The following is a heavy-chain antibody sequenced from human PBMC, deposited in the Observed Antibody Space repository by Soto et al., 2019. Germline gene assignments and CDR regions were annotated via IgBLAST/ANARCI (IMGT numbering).Heavy chain of an antibody. J-gene: IGHJ3*02. CDR3: AKDRYSSGDDAFDM. CDR1: GFTFNKYA. V-gene: IGHV3-23*01. D-gene: IGHD6-19*01. Sequence: PGGSLRLSCTASGFTFNKYAMSWVRQAPGKGLEWVSVISGGGGTTYYADSVKGRFTISRDNSKNTLYLQMNSLRAEDTAVFFCAKDRYSSGDDAFDMWGQGTMVTVSS. CDR2: ISGGGGTT.